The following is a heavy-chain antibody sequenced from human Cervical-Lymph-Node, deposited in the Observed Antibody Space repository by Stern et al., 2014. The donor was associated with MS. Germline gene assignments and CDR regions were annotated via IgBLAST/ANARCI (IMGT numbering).Heavy chain of an antibody. CDR3: AREDELGGTA. V-gene: IGHV3-48*02. CDR1: GFTFSSYS. J-gene: IGHJ5*02. D-gene: IGHD1-14*01. CDR2: ISSSSSTI. Sequence: VQLVASGGGLVQPGGSLRLSCAASGFTFSSYSMNWVRQAPGKGLEWVSYISSSSSTIYYADSVKGRFTISRDNAKNSPSLQMNSLRDEDTAVYYCAREDELGGTAWGQGTLVTVSS.